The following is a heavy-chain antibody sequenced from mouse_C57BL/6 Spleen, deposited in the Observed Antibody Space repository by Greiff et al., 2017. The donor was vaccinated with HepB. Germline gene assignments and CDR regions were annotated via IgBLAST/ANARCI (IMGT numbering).Heavy chain of an antibody. V-gene: IGHV5-9*01. D-gene: IGHD1-1*01. CDR3: ARQGSDYYGYWYFDV. CDR2: ISGGGGNT. Sequence: EVQLVESGGGLVKPGGSLKLSCAASGFTFSSYTMSWVRQTPEKRLEWVATISGGGGNTYYPDSVKGRFTISRDNAKNTLYLQMSSLRSEDTALYYCARQGSDYYGYWYFDVWGTGTTVTVSS. CDR1: GFTFSSYT. J-gene: IGHJ1*03.